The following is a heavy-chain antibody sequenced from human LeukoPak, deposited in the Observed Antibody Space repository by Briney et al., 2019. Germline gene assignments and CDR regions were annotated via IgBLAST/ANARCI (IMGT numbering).Heavy chain of an antibody. V-gene: IGHV4-4*02. CDR2: IYRSGST. Sequence: TPSETLSLTCAVSGGSISSSDWWSWVRQPPGKGLEWIGKIYRSGSTNYNPSLKSRVTISVEKSKNPFSLKLSSVTAADTAVYYCAREGLYWLNYYYYYMDVWGKGTTVTVSS. D-gene: IGHD2-8*02. CDR1: GGSISSSDW. J-gene: IGHJ6*03. CDR3: AREGLYWLNYYYYYMDV.